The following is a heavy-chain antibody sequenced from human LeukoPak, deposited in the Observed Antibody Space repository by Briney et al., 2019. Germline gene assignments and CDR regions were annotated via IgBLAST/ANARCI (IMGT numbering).Heavy chain of an antibody. CDR2: IYHSGST. CDR1: GYSISSGYY. V-gene: IGHV4-38-2*02. CDR3: ARLSYMTPVQKGGIDY. Sequence: PSETLSLTCTVSGYSISSGYYWGWIRQPPGKGLEWIGSIYHSGSTYYNPSLKSRVTISVDTSKNQFSLKLSSVTAADTAVYYCARLSYMTPVQKGGIDYWSQGTLVTVST. J-gene: IGHJ4*02. D-gene: IGHD4-11*01.